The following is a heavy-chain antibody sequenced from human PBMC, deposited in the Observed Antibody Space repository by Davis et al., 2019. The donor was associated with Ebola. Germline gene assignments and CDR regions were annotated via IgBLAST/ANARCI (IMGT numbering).Heavy chain of an antibody. CDR3: ARGHNYAHEY. Sequence: ASVKVSCKASGYTFTNYNIHWLRQAPGQGLEWLGRVILKSGATNYAQKFQGRVTMTRDPSISTVYMELSSLRYDDTADYYCARGHNYAHEYWGQGTMVTGSS. J-gene: IGHJ4*02. V-gene: IGHV1-2*06. CDR2: VILKSGAT. CDR1: GYTFTNYN. D-gene: IGHD4-11*01.